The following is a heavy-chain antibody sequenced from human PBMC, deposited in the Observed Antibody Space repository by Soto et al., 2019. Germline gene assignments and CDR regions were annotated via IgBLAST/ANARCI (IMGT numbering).Heavy chain of an antibody. CDR2: IYYSGST. J-gene: IGHJ4*02. D-gene: IGHD2-15*01. CDR3: AKTPREGYLEY. V-gene: IGHV4-31*02. Sequence: TLSFTCTVSGGSISSGVCYWSWILQHAGKGLEWIGYIYYSGSTYYNPSLKSRVTISVDTSKKKFSLKLSSVTAAETAVYYCAKTPREGYLEYWGQGTLITVS. CDR1: GGSISSGVCY.